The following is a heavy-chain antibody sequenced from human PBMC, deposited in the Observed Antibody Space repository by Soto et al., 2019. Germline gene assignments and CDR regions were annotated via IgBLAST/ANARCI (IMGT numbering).Heavy chain of an antibody. CDR1: GYTFTGYY. V-gene: IGHV1-2*04. CDR3: ARGSPGDRGDAFDI. Sequence: ASVKVSCKASGYTFTGYYMHWVRQAPGQGLEWMGWINPNSGGTNYAQKFQGWVTMTRDTSISTAYMELSRLRSDDTAVYYCARGSPGDRGDAFDIWGQGTMVTVSS. J-gene: IGHJ3*02. CDR2: INPNSGGT. D-gene: IGHD7-27*01.